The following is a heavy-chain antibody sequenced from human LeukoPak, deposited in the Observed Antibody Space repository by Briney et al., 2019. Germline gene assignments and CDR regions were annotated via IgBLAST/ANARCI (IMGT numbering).Heavy chain of an antibody. J-gene: IGHJ5*02. CDR1: GFTFSTYA. CDR2: ISPGGTDT. Sequence: PGGSLRLSCAASGFTFSTYAMSWVRQAPGKGLEWVSAISPGGTDTYYADSVKGRFTISRDNSKNTLYLQMNSLRAEDTALYYCARKDFTMVRGVSNWFDPWGQGTLATVSS. CDR3: ARKDFTMVRGVSNWFDP. V-gene: IGHV3-23*01. D-gene: IGHD3-10*01.